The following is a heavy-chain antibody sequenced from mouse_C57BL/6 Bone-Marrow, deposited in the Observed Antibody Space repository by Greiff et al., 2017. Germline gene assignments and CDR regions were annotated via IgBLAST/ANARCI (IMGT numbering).Heavy chain of an antibody. D-gene: IGHD2-4*01. V-gene: IGHV14-4*01. CDR3: TLYYDYDVDWYFDV. CDR1: GFNIKDDY. Sequence: VQLQQSGAELVRPGASVKLSCTASGFNIKDDYMHWVKQRPEQGLEWIGWIDPENGDTEYASKFQGKATITADTSSNTAYLPLSSLTSEDTAVYYCTLYYDYDVDWYFDVWGTGTTVTVSS. CDR2: IDPENGDT. J-gene: IGHJ1*03.